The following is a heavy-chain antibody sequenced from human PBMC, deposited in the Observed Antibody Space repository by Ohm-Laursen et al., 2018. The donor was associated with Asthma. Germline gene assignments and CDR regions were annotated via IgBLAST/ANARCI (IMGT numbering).Heavy chain of an antibody. D-gene: IGHD2-8*01. J-gene: IGHJ5*02. Sequence: SLRLSCTASGFTFSSYGMYWVRQAPGKGLEFVAVIWYGGSNKYYADSVKGRFTISRDIAKKTLYLEMNSLRAEDTAVYYCVRDYCIDGFCSKAFDPWGPGTLVTVSS. CDR1: GFTFSSYG. CDR3: VRDYCIDGFCSKAFDP. V-gene: IGHV3-33*08. CDR2: IWYGGSNK.